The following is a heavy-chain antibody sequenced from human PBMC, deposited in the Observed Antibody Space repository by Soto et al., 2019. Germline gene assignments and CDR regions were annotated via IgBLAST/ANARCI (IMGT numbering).Heavy chain of an antibody. J-gene: IGHJ5*02. CDR3: ARMDRFGSLNWFDP. D-gene: IGHD3-10*01. V-gene: IGHV1-8*01. CDR2: MNPGSGDT. CDR1: GYTFTSND. Sequence: ASVKVSCKASGYTFTSNDVSWVRQATGQGLEWMGWMNPGSGDTGYAKKFQCRVTMTRDISIATAYMELNSLASEDTAIYYCARMDRFGSLNWFDPWGQGTLVTVSS.